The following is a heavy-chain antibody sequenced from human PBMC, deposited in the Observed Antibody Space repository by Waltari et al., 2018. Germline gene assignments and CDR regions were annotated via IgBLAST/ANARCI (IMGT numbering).Heavy chain of an antibody. J-gene: IGHJ4*02. Sequence: QVQLQESGPGLVKPSETLSLTCTVSGGSISSYYWSWIRQPPGKGLEWIGYIYYSGSTNYNPSLKGRVTISVETSKNQCSLKLSSVTAADTAGYYCARDSSSGWFSFDYWGQGTLVTVSS. D-gene: IGHD6-19*01. V-gene: IGHV4-59*01. CDR3: ARDSSSGWFSFDY. CDR2: IYYSGST. CDR1: GGSISSYY.